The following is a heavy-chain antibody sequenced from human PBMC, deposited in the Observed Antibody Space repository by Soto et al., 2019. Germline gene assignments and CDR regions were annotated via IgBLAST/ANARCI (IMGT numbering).Heavy chain of an antibody. D-gene: IGHD3-22*01. CDR3: ARGMGYDERGRFEATFDR. Sequence: QVQLQESGPGLVRPSESLSLTCSVSGASMTSEYWTWIRQPPGKGLVWIGYIFPTGTTQYNPSLTSRGTISVDRSKIQFSLDLFSATAADTAIYYCARGMGYDERGRFEATFDRWGQGIRVTVSS. V-gene: IGHV4-59*12. J-gene: IGHJ4*02. CDR2: IFPTGTT. CDR1: GASMTSEY.